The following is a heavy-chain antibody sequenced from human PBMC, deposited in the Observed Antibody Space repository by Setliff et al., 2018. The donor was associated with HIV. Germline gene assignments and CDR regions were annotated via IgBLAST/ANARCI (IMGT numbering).Heavy chain of an antibody. CDR1: GGSISSSEYY. J-gene: IGHJ6*03. Sequence: SETLSLTCTISGGSISSSEYYWGWIRQPPGKGLEWIGNAHYSGNMIYNPSLKSRVTMSADTSRNQLSLKLSSVTAADTAVYYCARGIGTRYNYYMDVWGIGTTVTVSS. CDR2: AHYSGNM. CDR3: ARGIGTRYNYYMDV. D-gene: IGHD1-20*01. V-gene: IGHV4-39*07.